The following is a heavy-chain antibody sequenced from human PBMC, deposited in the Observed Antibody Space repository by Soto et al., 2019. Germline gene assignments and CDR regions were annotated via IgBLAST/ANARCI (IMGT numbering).Heavy chain of an antibody. D-gene: IGHD2-8*01. J-gene: IGHJ4*02. CDR1: GGSVSNSNYY. V-gene: IGHV4-39*01. Sequence: SETLSLTCTVSGGSVSNSNYYWGWIRQPPGKGLEWIGSVYYRGRSYSKSSAKSRVTISVDTSKNQFSLNLNSVTASDTAVYYCVSQRTSVLTQAYFDYWGPGALVTVSS. CDR2: VYYRGRS. CDR3: VSQRTSVLTQAYFDY.